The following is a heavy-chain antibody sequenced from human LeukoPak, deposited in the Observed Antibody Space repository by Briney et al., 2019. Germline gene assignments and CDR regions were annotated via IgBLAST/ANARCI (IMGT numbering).Heavy chain of an antibody. V-gene: IGHV3-30*04. CDR1: GFTFSSYA. J-gene: IGHJ3*02. CDR2: ISYDGRNK. D-gene: IGHD2-21*01. CDR3: ANQLLKYLPNAFDI. Sequence: GRSLRLSCAASGFTFSSYAMHWLRQAPGKGLERVAVISYDGRNKYKADSVKGRFTISRDNSKNTLYLQMNSLRAEDTAVYYCANQLLKYLPNAFDIWGQGTMVSVSS.